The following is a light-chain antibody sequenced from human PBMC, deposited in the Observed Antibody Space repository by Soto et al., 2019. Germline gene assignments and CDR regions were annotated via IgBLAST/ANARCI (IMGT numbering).Light chain of an antibody. CDR2: NNN. CDR1: SSNIGSNT. V-gene: IGLV1-44*01. Sequence: QAVLTQPPSASGTPGQRVTISCSGSSSNIGSNTVNWYRQVPGTAPKLLIYNNNQRPSGVPDRFSGSKSGTSASLAVSGLQSEDEADYYCASWDDSLNGLNIGGGTKLTVL. CDR3: ASWDDSLNGLN. J-gene: IGLJ2*01.